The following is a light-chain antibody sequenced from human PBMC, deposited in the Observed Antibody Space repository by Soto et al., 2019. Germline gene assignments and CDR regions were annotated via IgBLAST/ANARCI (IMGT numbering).Light chain of an antibody. J-gene: IGLJ1*01. CDR2: EVS. CDR3: SSYTSSSTPYV. V-gene: IGLV2-14*01. Sequence: QSALTQPASVSGSPGQSLPISCTGTSSDVGGYKYVSWYQQHPGKAPKLMIYEVSNRPSGVSNRFSGSKSGNTASLTISGLQAEDEADYYCSSYTSSSTPYVFGTGTKVTVL. CDR1: SSDVGGYKY.